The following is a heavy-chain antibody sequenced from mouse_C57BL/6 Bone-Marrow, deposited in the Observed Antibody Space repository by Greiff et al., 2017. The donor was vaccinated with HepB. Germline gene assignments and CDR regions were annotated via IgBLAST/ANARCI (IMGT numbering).Heavy chain of an antibody. CDR2: IDPETGGT. CDR3: TRGADYRNSRGLYYYRY. CDR1: GYTFTDYE. Sequence: QVQLQQSGAELVRPGASVTLSCKASGYTFTDYEMHWVKQTPVHGLEWIGAIDPETGGTAYNQKFKGKAILTADKSSSTAYMELRSLTSEDSAVYYCTRGADYRNSRGLYYYRYWGKGTTLTVST. J-gene: IGHJ2*01. V-gene: IGHV1-15*01. D-gene: IGHD2-5*01.